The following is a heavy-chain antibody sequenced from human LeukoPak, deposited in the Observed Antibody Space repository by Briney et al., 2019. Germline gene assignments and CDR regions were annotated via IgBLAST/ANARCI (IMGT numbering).Heavy chain of an antibody. CDR3: AILDFGDYDRLVY. CDR1: GFTFSDYE. V-gene: IGHV3-23*01. D-gene: IGHD4-17*01. Sequence: QPGGSLRLSCAASGFTFSDYEMNWVRQSPGKGLEWVSSISGSGGRTYYADSVKGRFTISRDNSKNTLYLQMNSLRAEDTALYYCAILDFGDYDRLVYWGQGTPVTVSS. J-gene: IGHJ4*02. CDR2: ISGSGGRT.